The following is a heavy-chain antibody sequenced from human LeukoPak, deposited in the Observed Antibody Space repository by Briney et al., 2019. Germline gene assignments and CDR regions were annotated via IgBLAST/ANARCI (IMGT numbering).Heavy chain of an antibody. CDR1: GGSISSSNYY. D-gene: IGHD3-9*01. V-gene: IGHV4-39*07. CDR2: IYYSGST. J-gene: IGHJ4*02. CDR3: AGHYDILTGYPYDY. Sequence: SETLSLTCTVSGGSISSSNYYWGWIRQPPGKGLEWIGSIYYSGSTYYTPSLKSRVTISVDTSKNQFSLRLTSVTAADTAVYYCAGHYDILTGYPYDYWGQGTLVTVSS.